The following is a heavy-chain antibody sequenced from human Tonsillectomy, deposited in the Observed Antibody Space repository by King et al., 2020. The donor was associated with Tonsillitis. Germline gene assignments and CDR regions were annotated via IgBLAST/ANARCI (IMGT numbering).Heavy chain of an antibody. CDR2: IHKSGST. D-gene: IGHD3-10*01. Sequence: VQLQESGPGLVKPSETLSLTCSVSGGSVSSITDYWSWIRQPPGKGLEWIGYIHKSGSTNSKPSLKSRVTMSVDTSKNQFSLKLSSVTAADTAVYYCARDLGGGSWFDPWGQGTLVTVSS. J-gene: IGHJ5*02. V-gene: IGHV4-61*01. CDR1: GGSVSSITDY. CDR3: ARDLGGGSWFDP.